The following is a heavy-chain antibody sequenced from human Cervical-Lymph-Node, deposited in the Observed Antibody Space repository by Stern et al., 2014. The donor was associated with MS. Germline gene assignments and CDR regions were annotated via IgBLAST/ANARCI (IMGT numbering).Heavy chain of an antibody. Sequence: EVQLVESGAEVKKPGESLKISCKGSGYSFTSYWIGGVRQMPGKGLAWVGIIYPGESDTRYSPSFQGQVTISADKSISTAYLQWSSLKASDTAMYYCARREVSTGDAFDIWGQGTMVTVSS. CDR3: ARREVSTGDAFDI. D-gene: IGHD1-14*01. J-gene: IGHJ3*02. CDR2: IYPGESDT. V-gene: IGHV5-51*01. CDR1: GYSFTSYW.